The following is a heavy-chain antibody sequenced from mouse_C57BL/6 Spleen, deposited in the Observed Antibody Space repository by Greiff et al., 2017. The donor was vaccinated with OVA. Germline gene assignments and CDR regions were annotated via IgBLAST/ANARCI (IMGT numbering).Heavy chain of an antibody. D-gene: IGHD2-3*01. J-gene: IGHJ2*01. CDR2: IYPRDGST. V-gene: IGHV1-78*01. CDR3: ANYDGYFYFDY. CDR1: GYTFTDHT. Sequence: VKLMESDAELVKPGASVKISCKVSGYTFTDHTIHWMKQRPEQGLEWIGYIYPRDGSTKYNEKFKGKATLTADKSSSTAYMQLNSLTSEDSAVYFCANYDGYFYFDYWGQGTTLTVSS.